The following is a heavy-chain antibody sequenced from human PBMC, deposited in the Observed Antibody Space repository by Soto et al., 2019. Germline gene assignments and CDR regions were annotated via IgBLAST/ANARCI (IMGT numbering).Heavy chain of an antibody. Sequence: SETLSLTCAVYGGSFSGYYWSWIRQPPGKGLEWIGEINHSGSTNYNPSLKSRVTISVDTSKNQFSLKLSSVTAADTAVYYCATGAYTSGWYGEFDYWGQGTLVTVSS. D-gene: IGHD6-19*01. CDR3: ATGAYTSGWYGEFDY. V-gene: IGHV4-34*01. CDR1: GGSFSGYY. J-gene: IGHJ4*02. CDR2: INHSGST.